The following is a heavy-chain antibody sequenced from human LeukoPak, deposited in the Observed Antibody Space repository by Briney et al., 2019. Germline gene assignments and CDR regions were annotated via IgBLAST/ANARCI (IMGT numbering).Heavy chain of an antibody. CDR2: ISSSSSTI. CDR1: GFTFSSCS. D-gene: IGHD2-15*01. V-gene: IGHV3-48*01. CDR3: ARAQRPDIVVVVAAPSYYYMDV. Sequence: PGGSLRLSCAASGFTFSSCSMNWVRQAPGKGLEWVSYISSSSSTIYYADSVKGRFTISRDNAKNSLYLQMNSLRAEDTAVYYCARAQRPDIVVVVAAPSYYYMDVWGKGTTVTVSS. J-gene: IGHJ6*03.